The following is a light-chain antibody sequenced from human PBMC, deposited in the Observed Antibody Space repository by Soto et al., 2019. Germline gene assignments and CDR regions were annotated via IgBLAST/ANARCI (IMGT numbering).Light chain of an antibody. V-gene: IGKV1-8*01. J-gene: IGKJ2*01. CDR1: QGISSY. CDR2: AAS. CDR3: QHYYRYTPT. Sequence: AIRMTQSPSSFSASTGDRVTITCRASQGISSYLAWYQQKPGKAPKLLIYAASTLQSGVPSRFSGSGSGTDFTLTLSCLQSEDFATYDCQHYYRYTPTCGQGTNLEIK.